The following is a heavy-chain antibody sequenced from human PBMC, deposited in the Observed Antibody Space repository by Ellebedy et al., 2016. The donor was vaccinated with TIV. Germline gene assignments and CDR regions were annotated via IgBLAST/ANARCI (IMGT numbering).Heavy chain of an antibody. Sequence: SETLSLTXAVYGGSFSGYYWSWIRQPPGKGLEWIGEINHSGSTPSGSPNYNPSLKSRVTISVDTSKNHFSLNLTSVTAADTALYYCARLWFGDLLSPEGDVWGQGTTVTVSS. V-gene: IGHV4-34*01. J-gene: IGHJ6*02. CDR2: INHSGSTPSGSP. CDR3: ARLWFGDLLSPEGDV. D-gene: IGHD3-10*01. CDR1: GGSFSGYY.